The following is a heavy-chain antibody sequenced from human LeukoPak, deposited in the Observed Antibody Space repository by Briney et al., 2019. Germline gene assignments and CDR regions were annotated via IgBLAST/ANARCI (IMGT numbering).Heavy chain of an antibody. CDR3: AKDLSRYYYGSGSYLSGSYFDY. D-gene: IGHD3-10*01. CDR2: ISSSGATT. J-gene: IGHJ4*02. V-gene: IGHV3-48*03. CDR1: GFTFSSYE. Sequence: GGSLRLSCAASGFTFSSYEMNWVRQAPGKGLEWVAYISSSGATTYYADSVKGRFTISRDNSKNTLYLQMNSLRAEDTAVYYCAKDLSRYYYGSGSYLSGSYFDYWGQGTLVTVSS.